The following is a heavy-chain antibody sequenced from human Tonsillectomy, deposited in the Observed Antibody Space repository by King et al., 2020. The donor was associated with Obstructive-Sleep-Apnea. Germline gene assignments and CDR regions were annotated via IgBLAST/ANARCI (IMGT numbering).Heavy chain of an antibody. CDR1: GFTFSDYY. Sequence: VQLVESGGGLVKPGGSLRLSCAASGFTFSDYYMGWVRQAPGQGLEWVSYITSSGSTILYADSVKGRFTISRANAKNSLSLQMNSLRAEDTAVYYCARVVAAATEYFDYWDQGTLVTVSS. J-gene: IGHJ4*02. D-gene: IGHD6-13*01. CDR2: ITSSGSTI. V-gene: IGHV3-11*01. CDR3: ARVVAAATEYFDY.